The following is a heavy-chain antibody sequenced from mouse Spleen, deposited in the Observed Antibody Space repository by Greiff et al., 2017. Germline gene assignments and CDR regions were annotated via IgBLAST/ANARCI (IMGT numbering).Heavy chain of an antibody. J-gene: IGHJ1*01. D-gene: IGHD1-1*01. CDR3: AREGRSWYFDV. V-gene: IGHV1-14*01. Sequence: EVKLMESGPELVKPGASVKMSCKASGYTFTSYVMHWVKQKPGQGLEWIGYINPYNDGTKYNEKFKGKATLTSDKSSSTAYMELSSLTSEDSAVYYCAREGRSWYFDVWGAGTTVTVSS. CDR1: GYTFTSYV. CDR2: INPYNDGT.